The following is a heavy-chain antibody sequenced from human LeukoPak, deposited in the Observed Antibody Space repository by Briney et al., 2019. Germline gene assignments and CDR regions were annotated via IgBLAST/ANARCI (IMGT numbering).Heavy chain of an antibody. V-gene: IGHV1-24*01. CDR3: ATVDGGSYFLAY. CDR1: GYTLTELS. Sequence: ASVKVSCKVSGYTLTELSMHWVRQARGKGLEWMGGFDPEDGETIYAQKFQGRVTMTEDTSTDTAYMELSSLRSEDTAVYYCATVDGGSYFLAYWGQGTLVTVSS. D-gene: IGHD1-26*01. J-gene: IGHJ4*02. CDR2: FDPEDGET.